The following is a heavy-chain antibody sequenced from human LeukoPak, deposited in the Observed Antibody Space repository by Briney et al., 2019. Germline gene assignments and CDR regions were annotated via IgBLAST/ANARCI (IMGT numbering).Heavy chain of an antibody. CDR1: GGSISSGDYY. CDR2: IYYSGST. J-gene: IGHJ4*02. Sequence: PSETLSLTCTVSGGSISSGDYYWSWIRQPPGKGLEWIGYIYYSGSTYYNPSLKSRVTISVDTSKNQFSLKLSSVTAADTAVYYCARGDEYSNYSSFGGFDYWGQGTLVTLSS. CDR3: ARGDEYSNYSSFGGFDY. D-gene: IGHD4-11*01. V-gene: IGHV4-30-4*08.